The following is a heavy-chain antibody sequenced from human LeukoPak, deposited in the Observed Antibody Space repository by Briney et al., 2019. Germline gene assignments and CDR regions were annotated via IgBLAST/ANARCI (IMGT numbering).Heavy chain of an antibody. J-gene: IGHJ6*02. CDR1: GLTFSDYW. CDR3: VKDLGSAITSALALDV. V-gene: IGHV3-74*01. Sequence: GGSLRLSCVASGLTFSDYWMHWVRQAPGKGLVWVSRVNSDRSSTRYADSVKGRFTISRDDAKNTLYLQMNSLRPDDSAVYYCVKDLGSAITSALALDVWGQGTTVTVSS. CDR2: VNSDRSST. D-gene: IGHD2-15*01.